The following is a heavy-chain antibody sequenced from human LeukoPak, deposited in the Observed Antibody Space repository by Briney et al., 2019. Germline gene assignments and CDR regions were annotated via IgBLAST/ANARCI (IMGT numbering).Heavy chain of an antibody. CDR1: GFTFSTYS. J-gene: IGHJ3*02. CDR2: ISSSTTYI. V-gene: IGHV3-21*01. CDR3: ARDRGYCSGGSCYSNAFDI. D-gene: IGHD2-15*01. Sequence: AGGSLILSCAASGFTFSTYSMNWVRQAPGKGLEWVSYISSSTTYIYYADSVKGRFTISRDNAKNSLYLQMNSLRAEDTSVYYCARDRGYCSGGSCYSNAFDIWGQGTMVTVSS.